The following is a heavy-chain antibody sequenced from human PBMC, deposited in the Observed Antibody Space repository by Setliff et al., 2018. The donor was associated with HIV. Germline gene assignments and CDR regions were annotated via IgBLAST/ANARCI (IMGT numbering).Heavy chain of an antibody. CDR2: IKQDGSEK. J-gene: IGHJ3*02. CDR1: SSTLRDHY. V-gene: IGHV3-7*01. CDR3: ARSFWGFVRNAASDI. D-gene: IGHD3-16*01. Sequence: GGSLRLSCTASSSTLRDHYITWIRQAPGKGLEWVANIKQDGSEKYYVDSVKGRFTISRDNAKNSLYLQMNSLRAEDTAVYYCARSFWGFVRNAASDIWGQGTMVTVSS.